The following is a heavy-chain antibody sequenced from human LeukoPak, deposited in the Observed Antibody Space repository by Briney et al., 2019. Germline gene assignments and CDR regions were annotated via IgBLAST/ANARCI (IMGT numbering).Heavy chain of an antibody. Sequence: SETLSLTCTVSGGSISSYYWSWIRQPPGKGLEWIGYIYTSGSTNYNPSLKSRVTISVDTSKNQFSLKLSSVTAADTAVYYCARTSSSWWSVDYWGQGTLVTVSS. CDR2: IYTSGST. D-gene: IGHD6-13*01. CDR3: ARTSSSWWSVDY. V-gene: IGHV4-4*09. CDR1: GGSISSYY. J-gene: IGHJ4*02.